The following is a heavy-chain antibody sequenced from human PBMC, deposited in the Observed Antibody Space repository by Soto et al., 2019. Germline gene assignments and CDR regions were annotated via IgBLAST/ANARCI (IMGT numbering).Heavy chain of an antibody. J-gene: IGHJ4*02. V-gene: IGHV3-74*01. CDR2: INGDGSGT. CDR1: GLPFDGYW. CDR3: ARVFGGSGGEGDPLDS. Sequence: GESLRISCVASGLPFDGYWMHWVRQVPGKGLVWLSQINGDGSGTIYADSVKGRVTMSRDNSENTLYLQMNSLRAEYTGVYYCARVFGGSGGEGDPLDSWGQRTLVIVSS. D-gene: IGHD2-21*01.